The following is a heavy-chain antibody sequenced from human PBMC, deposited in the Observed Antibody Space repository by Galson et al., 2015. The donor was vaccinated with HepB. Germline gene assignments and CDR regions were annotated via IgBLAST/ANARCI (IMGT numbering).Heavy chain of an antibody. CDR2: INAGNGNT. Sequence: SVKVSCKASGYTFTSYAMHWVRQAPGQRLEWMGWINAGNGNTKYSQKFQGRVTITRDTSASTAYMELSSLRSEDTAVYYCARGSSAAYYYGMDVWGQGTTVTVSS. J-gene: IGHJ6*02. V-gene: IGHV1-3*01. D-gene: IGHD6-13*01. CDR1: GYTFTSYA. CDR3: ARGSSAAYYYGMDV.